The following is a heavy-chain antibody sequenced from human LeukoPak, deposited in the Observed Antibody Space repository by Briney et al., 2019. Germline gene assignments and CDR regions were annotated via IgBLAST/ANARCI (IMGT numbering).Heavy chain of an antibody. V-gene: IGHV1-18*01. CDR3: ARYYCSGGSCYSDY. D-gene: IGHD2-15*01. J-gene: IGHJ4*02. CDR1: GYTFTSYG. CDR2: ISAYNGNT. Sequence: GASVKVSCKASGYTFTSYGISWVRQAPGQGLEWMGWISAYNGNTNYAQKLQGRVTMTTDTSTSTAYMELRSLRSDDTAAYYCARYYCSGGSCYSDYWGQGTLVTVSS.